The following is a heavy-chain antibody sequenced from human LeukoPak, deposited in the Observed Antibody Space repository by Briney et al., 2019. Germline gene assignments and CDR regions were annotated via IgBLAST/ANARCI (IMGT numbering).Heavy chain of an antibody. Sequence: GASVKVSCKASGYTFTSYDINWVRQATGQGLEWMGWMNPNSGNTGYAQKFQGRVTMTRNTSISTAYMELSSLRSEDTAVYYCARGRYCSGGSCYSMDYWGHGTLVTVSS. CDR3: ARGRYCSGGSCYSMDY. J-gene: IGHJ4*01. CDR1: GYTFTSYD. V-gene: IGHV1-8*01. D-gene: IGHD2-15*01. CDR2: MNPNSGNT.